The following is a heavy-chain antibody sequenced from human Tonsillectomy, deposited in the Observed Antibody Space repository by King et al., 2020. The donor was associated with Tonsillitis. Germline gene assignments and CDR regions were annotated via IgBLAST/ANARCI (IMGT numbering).Heavy chain of an antibody. V-gene: IGHV3-43*01. CDR2: ISWDGGST. Sequence: VQLVESGGVVVQPGGSLRLSCAASGFTFDDYTMHWVRQAPGKGLEWVSIISWDGGSTYYADSVKGRLTISRDNSKNSLYLQMNSLRTEDTALYYCAKDYVSGSYFSAEYFQHWGQGTLVTVSS. J-gene: IGHJ1*01. CDR3: AKDYVSGSYFSAEYFQH. CDR1: GFTFDDYT. D-gene: IGHD3-10*01.